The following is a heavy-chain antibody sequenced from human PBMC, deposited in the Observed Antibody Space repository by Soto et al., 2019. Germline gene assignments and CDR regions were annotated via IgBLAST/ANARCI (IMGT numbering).Heavy chain of an antibody. Sequence: EVQLVESGGGLVQPGGSLRLSCAASGFTFSSYWMSWVRQAPGKGLEWVANIKQDGSEKYYVDSVKGRFTISRDNAKNSLYLQMNSLRAEDTAVYYCAKILFNYGDNEVYWGQGTLVTVSS. CDR3: AKILFNYGDNEVY. V-gene: IGHV3-7*01. J-gene: IGHJ4*02. CDR1: GFTFSSYW. D-gene: IGHD4-17*01. CDR2: IKQDGSEK.